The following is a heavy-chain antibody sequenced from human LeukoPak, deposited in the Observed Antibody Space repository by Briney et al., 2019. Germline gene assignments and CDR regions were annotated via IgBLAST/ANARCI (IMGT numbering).Heavy chain of an antibody. CDR1: GFTFSSYA. J-gene: IGHJ6*04. CDR2: ISSNGGST. D-gene: IGHD3-10*01. Sequence: PGGSLRLSCSASGFTFSSYAMHWVRQAPGKGLEYVSAISSNGGSTYYADSVKGRFTISRDNSKNTLYLQMSSLRAEDTAVYYCVKFGDGSGSYYHKNEDYYYYGMDVWGKGTTVTVSS. CDR3: VKFGDGSGSYYHKNEDYYYYGMDV. V-gene: IGHV3-64D*06.